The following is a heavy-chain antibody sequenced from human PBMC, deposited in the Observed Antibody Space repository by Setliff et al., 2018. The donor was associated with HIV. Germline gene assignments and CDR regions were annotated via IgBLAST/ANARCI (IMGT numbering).Heavy chain of an antibody. CDR1: GASIRGHY. CDR2: IYYSGNT. D-gene: IGHD3-22*01. Sequence: PSETLSLTCSVSGASIRGHYRSWIRQSPGKGLEWIGNIYYSGNTNYNPSFKSRVTISVDTSKNQFSLRVNSGTAADTAVYYCARSLVPSGYYYGRHAFDIWGQGTKVTVSS. V-gene: IGHV4-59*08. J-gene: IGHJ3*02. CDR3: ARSLVPSGYYYGRHAFDI.